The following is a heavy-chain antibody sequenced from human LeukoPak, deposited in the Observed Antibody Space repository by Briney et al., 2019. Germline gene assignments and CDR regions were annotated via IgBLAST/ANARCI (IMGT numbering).Heavy chain of an antibody. J-gene: IGHJ3*02. V-gene: IGHV1-18*01. CDR3: AREGGPYSSGWYRGGPYDAFDI. D-gene: IGHD6-19*01. Sequence: ASVKVSCKASGYTFTSYGISWVRQAPGQGLEWMGWISAYNGNTNYAQKLQGRVTMTTDTSTSTAYMELRRLRSDDTAVYYCAREGGPYSSGWYRGGPYDAFDIWGQGTMVTVSS. CDR1: GYTFTSYG. CDR2: ISAYNGNT.